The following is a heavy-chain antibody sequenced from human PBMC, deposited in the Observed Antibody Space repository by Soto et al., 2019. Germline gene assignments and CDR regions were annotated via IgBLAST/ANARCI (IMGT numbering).Heavy chain of an antibody. Sequence: SETLSLTCTVSGGSISSYYWSWIRQPPGKGLEWIGYIYYNGSTNYNPSLKSRVTISVDTSRSQFSLKLSSVTAADTAVYYCARHYSDYVHFDSWGQGTLVTVSS. CDR3: ARHYSDYVHFDS. CDR1: GGSISSYY. D-gene: IGHD4-17*01. CDR2: IYYNGST. J-gene: IGHJ4*02. V-gene: IGHV4-59*08.